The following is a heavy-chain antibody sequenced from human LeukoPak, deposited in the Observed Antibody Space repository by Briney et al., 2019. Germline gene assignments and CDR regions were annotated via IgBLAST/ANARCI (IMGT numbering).Heavy chain of an antibody. J-gene: IGHJ3*02. V-gene: IGHV4-39*07. D-gene: IGHD3-22*01. CDR2: IYYSGST. CDR3: ARDYDYYDSSGQWGAFDI. Sequence: SETLSLTCTVSGGSIGSSTYYWGWIRQPPGRGLEWIASIYYSGSTYYNTSLKSRVTISVDTSKNQFSLKLSSVTAADTAVYYCARDYDYYDSSGQWGAFDIWGQGTVVTVSS. CDR1: GGSIGSSTYY.